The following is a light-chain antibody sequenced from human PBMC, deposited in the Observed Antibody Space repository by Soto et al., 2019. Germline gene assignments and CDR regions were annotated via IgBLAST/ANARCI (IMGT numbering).Light chain of an antibody. CDR2: SAS. J-gene: IGKJ1*01. Sequence: ESVLTQSPGTLSLSPGERATLSCRASQSVCSNYLSWYQQKPGQPPRLLIYSASRRVTGIPDRFSGSGSGTDFTLTISRLEPEDFAGYYCQQYDSSPWTFGQGTKVEIK. CDR3: QQYDSSPWT. V-gene: IGKV3-20*01. CDR1: QSVCSNY.